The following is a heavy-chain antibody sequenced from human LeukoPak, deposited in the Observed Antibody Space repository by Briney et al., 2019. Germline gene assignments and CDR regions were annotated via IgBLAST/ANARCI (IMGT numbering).Heavy chain of an antibody. D-gene: IGHD2/OR15-2a*01. V-gene: IGHV1-2*02. CDR3: ARGPRLLRGWFDP. CDR1: GYTFTGYY. J-gene: IGHJ5*02. CDR2: INPNSGGT. Sequence: GASVKVSCKASGYTFTGYYMHWVRQAPGRGLECMGWINPNSGGTNYAQKFQGRVTMTRDTSISTAYMELSRLRSDDTAVYYCARGPRLLRGWFDPWGQGTLVTVSS.